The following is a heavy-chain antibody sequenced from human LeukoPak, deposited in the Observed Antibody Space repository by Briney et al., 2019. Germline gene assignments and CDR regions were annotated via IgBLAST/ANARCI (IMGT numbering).Heavy chain of an antibody. Sequence: PGGSLRLSCAASGFTFSSYAMSWVRQAPGKGLEWVSAISGSGGSTYYADSVKGRFTISRDNSKNTLYLQMNSLRAEDTAVYYCAKREAGTPRTPYFDYWGQGTLVTVSS. J-gene: IGHJ4*02. CDR1: GFTFSSYA. D-gene: IGHD6-19*01. CDR3: AKREAGTPRTPYFDY. CDR2: ISGSGGST. V-gene: IGHV3-23*01.